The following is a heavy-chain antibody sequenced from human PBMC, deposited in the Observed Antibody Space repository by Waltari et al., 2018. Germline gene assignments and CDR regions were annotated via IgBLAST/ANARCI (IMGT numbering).Heavy chain of an antibody. D-gene: IGHD2-2*01. CDR3: ASLGYCSSTSCQGGY. J-gene: IGHJ4*02. CDR1: GGTFSSYA. CDR2: TIPILGIA. Sequence: QVQLVQSGAEVKKPGSSVKVSCKASGGTFSSYAISWVRQAPGQGLEWMGGTIPILGIANYGQKFQGRVTITADKSTSTAYMELSSLRSEDTAVYYCASLGYCSSTSCQGGYWGQGTLVTVSS. V-gene: IGHV1-69*10.